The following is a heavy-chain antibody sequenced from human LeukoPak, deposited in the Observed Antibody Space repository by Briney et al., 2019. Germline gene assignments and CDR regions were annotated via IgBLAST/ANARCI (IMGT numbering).Heavy chain of an antibody. V-gene: IGHV4-39*01. CDR2: IYYSGST. J-gene: IGHJ5*02. Sequence: SETLSLTCTVSGGSISSSSYYWGWIRQPPGKGLEWIGSIYYSGSTYYNPSPKSRVTISVDTSKNQFSLKLSSVTAADTAVYYCARLGVVWLPAAWFNWFDPWGQGTLVTVSS. D-gene: IGHD2-2*01. CDR1: GGSISSSSYY. CDR3: ARLGVVWLPAAWFNWFDP.